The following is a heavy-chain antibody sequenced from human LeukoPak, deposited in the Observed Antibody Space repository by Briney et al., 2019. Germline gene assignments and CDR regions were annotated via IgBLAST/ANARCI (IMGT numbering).Heavy chain of an antibody. CDR3: ARHGNYGSGSYGSGRKRNYYYYGMDV. CDR1: GGSISSSSYY. J-gene: IGHJ6*02. Sequence: SETLSLTCTVSGGSISSSSYYWGWIRQPPGKGLEWIGSIYYSGSTYYNPSLESRVTISVDTSKNQFSLKLSSVTAADTAVYYCARHGNYGSGSYGSGRKRNYYYYGMDVWGQGTTVTVSS. CDR2: IYYSGST. D-gene: IGHD3-10*01. V-gene: IGHV4-39*01.